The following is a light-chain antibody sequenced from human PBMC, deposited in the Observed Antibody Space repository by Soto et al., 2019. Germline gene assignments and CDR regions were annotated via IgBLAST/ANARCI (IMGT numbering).Light chain of an antibody. V-gene: IGKV3-11*01. CDR1: QSAGSY. CDR2: DTS. Sequence: EIVLTQSPATLSLSPGEGATLSCRASQSAGSYLAWYQQKPGQAPRLLIYDTSNSATGIPARFSGSGSGTDFTLTSSSVEPEDFAVYYCQQRSYSLTFGGGTKVEIK. J-gene: IGKJ4*01. CDR3: QQRSYSLT.